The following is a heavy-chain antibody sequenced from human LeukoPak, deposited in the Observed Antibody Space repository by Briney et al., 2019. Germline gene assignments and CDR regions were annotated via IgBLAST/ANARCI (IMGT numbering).Heavy chain of an antibody. Sequence: GESLKISCKGSGYSFTNYWIGWVRQMPGKGVEWMGIIYPGDSDTRSSPSFQGQVTISADKSITTAYLQWSSLKASDTAMYYCARLSQGSFDCWGQGTLVTVSS. V-gene: IGHV5-51*01. J-gene: IGHJ4*02. CDR3: ARLSQGSFDC. D-gene: IGHD3-10*01. CDR1: GYSFTNYW. CDR2: IYPGDSDT.